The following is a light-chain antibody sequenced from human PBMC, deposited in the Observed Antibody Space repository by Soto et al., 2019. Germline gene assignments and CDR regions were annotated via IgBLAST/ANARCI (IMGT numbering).Light chain of an antibody. CDR1: QDISSS. J-gene: IGKJ4*01. CDR3: QQLRSYPST. V-gene: IGKV1-9*01. CDR2: AAS. Sequence: IQLIQSPSSLSASVGDRVTITCRASQDISSSLGWYQQKSGKAPKLLIYAASILQSGVPSRFSGSGFGTDFTLTISSLQAEDFASYFCQQLRSYPSTFGGGTKVEIK.